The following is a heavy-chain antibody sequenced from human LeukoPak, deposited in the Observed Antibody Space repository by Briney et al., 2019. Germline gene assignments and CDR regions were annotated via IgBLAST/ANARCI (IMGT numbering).Heavy chain of an antibody. CDR3: ARFTIVWVAANTFDI. CDR2: IYYSGST. CDR1: GGSISSYY. Sequence: SETLSLTCTVSGGSISSYYWSWIRQPPGKGLEWIGYIYYSGSTNYNPSLKSRVTISVDTSKNQFSLKLSSVTAADTAVYYCARFTIVWVAANTFDIWGQGTMVTVSS. V-gene: IGHV4-59*12. D-gene: IGHD2-15*01. J-gene: IGHJ3*02.